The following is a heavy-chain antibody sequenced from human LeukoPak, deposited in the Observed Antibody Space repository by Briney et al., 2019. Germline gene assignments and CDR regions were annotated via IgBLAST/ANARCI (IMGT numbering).Heavy chain of an antibody. J-gene: IGHJ4*02. D-gene: IGHD3-3*01. CDR3: AKGHDDFRQFDF. Sequence: SVKVSCKASGGTFANYAISWVRKAPGQGLEWMGGIILILGTGHSAQKFQGRLTITADESTRTTYMELSSLRSEDTAVYYCAKGHDDFRQFDFWGQGTLVIVSS. CDR2: IILILGTG. CDR1: GGTFANYA. V-gene: IGHV1-69*01.